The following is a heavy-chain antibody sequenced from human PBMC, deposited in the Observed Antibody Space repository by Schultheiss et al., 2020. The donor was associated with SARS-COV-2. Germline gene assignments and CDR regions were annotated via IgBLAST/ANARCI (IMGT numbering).Heavy chain of an antibody. CDR1: GGSISSSSYY. CDR3: ARGQNPGTNWFDP. CDR2: IYYSGST. V-gene: IGHV4-39*07. Sequence: SETLSLTCTVSGGSISSSSYYWGWIRQPPGKGLEWIGSIYYSGSTYYNPSLKSRVTISVDTSKNQFSLKLSSVTAADTAVYYCARGQNPGTNWFDPWGQGTLVTVSS. D-gene: IGHD1-1*01. J-gene: IGHJ5*02.